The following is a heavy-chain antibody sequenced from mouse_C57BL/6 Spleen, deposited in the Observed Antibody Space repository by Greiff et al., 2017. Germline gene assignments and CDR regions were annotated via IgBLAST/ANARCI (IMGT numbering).Heavy chain of an antibody. CDR2: INPNNGGT. D-gene: IGHD1-1*01. V-gene: IGHV1-26*01. CDR1: GYTFTDYY. CDR3: ARGSLYGSSPGYFDY. J-gene: IGHJ2*01. Sequence: VQLQQSGPELVKPGASVKISCKASGYTFTDYYMNWVKQSHGKSLEWIGDINPNNGGTSYNQKFKGKATLTVDKSSSTAYMELRSLTSEDSAVYYCARGSLYGSSPGYFDYWGQGTTLTVSS.